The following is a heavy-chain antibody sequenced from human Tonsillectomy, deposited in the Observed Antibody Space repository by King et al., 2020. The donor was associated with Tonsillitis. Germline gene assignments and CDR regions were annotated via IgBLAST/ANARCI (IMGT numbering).Heavy chain of an antibody. Sequence: VQLVESGGGLVRPGGSLRLSCAASGFTFSSFDMTWVRQAPGKGLEWVSSISIGSDFTYYAASVRGRFTISRDDAKDSLYLQLNSPGAADTAVYYCARSRPLLRTYGHDHWGQGTLVTVSS. V-gene: IGHV3-21*03. CDR3: ARSRPLLRTYGHDH. CDR2: ISIGSDFT. J-gene: IGHJ4*02. D-gene: IGHD3-10*01. CDR1: GFTFSSFD.